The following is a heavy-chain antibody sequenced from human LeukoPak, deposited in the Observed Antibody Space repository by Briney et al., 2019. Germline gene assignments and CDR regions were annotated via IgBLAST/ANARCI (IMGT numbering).Heavy chain of an antibody. J-gene: IGHJ3*02. CDR2: INWNGGST. V-gene: IGHV3-20*01. CDR1: GFTFDDYG. D-gene: IGHD3-3*01. Sequence: GGSLRLSSAASGFTFDDYGMSWVRQAPGKGLEWVSGINWNGGSTGYADSVKGRFTISRDNAKNSLYLQMNSLRAEDTALYHCARALYYDFWSGSPDDAFDIWGQGTMVTVSS. CDR3: ARALYYDFWSGSPDDAFDI.